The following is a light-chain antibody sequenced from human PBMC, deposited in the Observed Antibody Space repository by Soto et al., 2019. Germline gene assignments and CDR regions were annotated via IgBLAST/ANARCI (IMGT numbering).Light chain of an antibody. Sequence: DIPMSPATSCGSASVGDRVTICCRASEDINTRLAWYQQKPGNAPKLLIYAAFISQSGVPSRFPAYRSGTDFTLSISSLQPEHFATAYCQQYDRFPLTSGQGTRLEIK. J-gene: IGKJ5*01. V-gene: IGKV1-12*01. CDR2: AAF. CDR3: QQYDRFPLT. CDR1: EDINTR.